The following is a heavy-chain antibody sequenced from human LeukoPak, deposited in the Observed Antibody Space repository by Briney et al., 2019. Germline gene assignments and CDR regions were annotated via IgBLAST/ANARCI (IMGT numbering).Heavy chain of an antibody. CDR1: GGSISSYY. V-gene: IGHV4-59*01. CDR3: ARVTGITMVRGVIPSPTYYFDY. D-gene: IGHD3-10*01. CDR2: IYYSGST. Sequence: SETLSLTCTVSGGSISSYYWSWIRQPPGKGLEWIGCIYYSGSTNYNPFLKSRVTISVDTSKNQFSLKLSSVTAADTAVYYCARVTGITMVRGVIPSPTYYFDYWGQGTLVTVSS. J-gene: IGHJ4*02.